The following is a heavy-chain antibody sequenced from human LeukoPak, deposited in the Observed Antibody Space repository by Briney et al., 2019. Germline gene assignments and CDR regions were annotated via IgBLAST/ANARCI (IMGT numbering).Heavy chain of an antibody. CDR2: ISSSSSYI. D-gene: IGHD3-22*01. CDR1: GFTFSSYS. J-gene: IGHJ4*02. Sequence: GGSLRLSCAASGFTFSSYSMNWVRQAPGKGLEWVSSISSSSSYIYYADSVKGRFTISRDNAKNSLYLQMNSLRAEDTAVYYCARVSYYDSSGYYIPFHYWGQGTLVTVSS. CDR3: ARVSYYDSSGYYIPFHY. V-gene: IGHV3-21*01.